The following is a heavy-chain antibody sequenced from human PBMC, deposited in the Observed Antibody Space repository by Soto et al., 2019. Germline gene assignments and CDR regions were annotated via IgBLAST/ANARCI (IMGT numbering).Heavy chain of an antibody. Sequence: QVQLVESRGGVVQPGRSLRLSCAASGFTFSSYAMHWVRQAPGQGLEWVAVISYDGSNKYYADSVKGRFTISRDNSKNTLYLQMNSLRAEDTAVYYCARVGIVVVVAATLAYWGQGTLVTVSS. CDR2: ISYDGSNK. CDR3: ARVGIVVVVAATLAY. V-gene: IGHV3-30-3*01. D-gene: IGHD2-15*01. J-gene: IGHJ4*02. CDR1: GFTFSSYA.